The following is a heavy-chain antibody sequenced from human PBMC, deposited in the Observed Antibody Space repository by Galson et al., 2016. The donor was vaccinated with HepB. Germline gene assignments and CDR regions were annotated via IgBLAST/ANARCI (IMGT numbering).Heavy chain of an antibody. CDR2: INGCGRST. D-gene: IGHD6-6*01. J-gene: IGHJ4*02. Sequence: SLRLSCAASGFTFSSYWMHWVRQAPGKGLVWVSRINGCGRSTSYADSVKGRFTISRDNAKNTLYLQMNSLRAEDTAVYYCARVSLQLQAYWGQGTLVTVSS. CDR3: ARVSLQLQAY. V-gene: IGHV3-74*01. CDR1: GFTFSSYW.